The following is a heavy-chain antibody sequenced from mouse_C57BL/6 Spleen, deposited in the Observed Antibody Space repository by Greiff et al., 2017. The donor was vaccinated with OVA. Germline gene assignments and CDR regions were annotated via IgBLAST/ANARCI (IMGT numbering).Heavy chain of an antibody. CDR3: ARSAGYQGAMDY. CDR2: INPSNGGT. D-gene: IGHD3-1*01. J-gene: IGHJ4*01. CDR1: GYTFTSYW. V-gene: IGHV1-53*01. Sequence: QVHVKQSGTELVKPGASVKLSCKASGYTFTSYWMHWVKQRPGQGLEWIGNINPSNGGTNYNEKFKSKATLTVDKSSSTAYMQLSSLTSEDSAVYYCARSAGYQGAMDYWGQGTSVTVSS.